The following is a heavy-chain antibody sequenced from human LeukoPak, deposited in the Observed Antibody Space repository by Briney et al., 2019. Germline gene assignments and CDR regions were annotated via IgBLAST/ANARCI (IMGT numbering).Heavy chain of an antibody. Sequence: PSETLSLTCVVFGGSFSGYYWSWIRQPPGKGLEWIGESNDSGSTKYNPSLKSRVTISIDTSKNQFSLKLSSVAAADTAVYYCARHYCSGGPYYWHFDLWGRGTLVTVSS. J-gene: IGHJ2*01. CDR3: ARHYCSGGPYYWHFDL. CDR2: SNDSGST. V-gene: IGHV4-34*01. D-gene: IGHD2-15*01. CDR1: GGSFSGYY.